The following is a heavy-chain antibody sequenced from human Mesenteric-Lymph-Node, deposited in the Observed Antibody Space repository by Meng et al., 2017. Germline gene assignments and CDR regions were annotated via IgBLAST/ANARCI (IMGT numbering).Heavy chain of an antibody. V-gene: IGHV3-30*02. CDR1: GFTFSAYG. D-gene: IGHD3-22*01. J-gene: IGHJ3*02. CDR2: IWYDGSTK. Sequence: GESLKISCAASGFTFSAYGMHWVRQAPGKGLEWVALIWYDGSTKYYADSVKGRFTISRDNSKNTLYLQMNSLRAEDTAVYYCARALTQAYYYDSSGNAFDIWGQGTMVTVSS. CDR3: ARALTQAYYYDSSGNAFDI.